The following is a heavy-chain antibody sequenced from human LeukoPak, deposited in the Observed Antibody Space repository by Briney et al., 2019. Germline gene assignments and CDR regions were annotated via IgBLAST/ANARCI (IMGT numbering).Heavy chain of an antibody. V-gene: IGHV4-39*07. Sequence: SQTLSLTCTVSGGSISSGGYCWSWIRQPPGKGLEWIGEINHSGSTNYNPSLKSRVTISVDTSKNQFSLKLSSVTAADTAVYYCARGRYYHVGVAFDIWGQGTMVTVSS. D-gene: IGHD2/OR15-2a*01. CDR3: ARGRYYHVGVAFDI. J-gene: IGHJ3*02. CDR2: INHSGST. CDR1: GGSISSGGYC.